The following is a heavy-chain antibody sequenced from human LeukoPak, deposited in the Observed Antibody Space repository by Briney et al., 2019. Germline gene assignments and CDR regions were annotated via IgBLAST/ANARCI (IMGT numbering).Heavy chain of an antibody. D-gene: IGHD1-26*01. CDR2: IKSDGSST. Sequence: TGGSLRLSCAASGFTFSRYWMHWVRQAPRKGLVWVSCIKSDGSSTSIADSAKGRFTISRDNAKNTVYLQMNSLRGEDTAVYYCVRDNRSYNFDYWGQGTLVTVSS. J-gene: IGHJ4*02. CDR1: GFTFSRYW. CDR3: VRDNRSYNFDY. V-gene: IGHV3-74*01.